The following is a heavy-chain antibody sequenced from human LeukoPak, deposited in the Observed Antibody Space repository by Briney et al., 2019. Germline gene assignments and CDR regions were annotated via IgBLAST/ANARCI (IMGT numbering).Heavy chain of an antibody. CDR1: DGSTTGTRYY. J-gene: IGHJ6*03. Sequence: SETLSLTCTVSDGSTTGTRYYWGWFRQPPGKGPEWIGYINCRGSVYYNPCLRRRATVSLDTTKNQFTLRLASVTAADTALYFCARVTKYDNSRNNYYMDVWGKGTTVTVSS. CDR3: ARVTKYDNSRNNYYMDV. V-gene: IGHV4-39*06. D-gene: IGHD4-17*01. CDR2: INCRGSV.